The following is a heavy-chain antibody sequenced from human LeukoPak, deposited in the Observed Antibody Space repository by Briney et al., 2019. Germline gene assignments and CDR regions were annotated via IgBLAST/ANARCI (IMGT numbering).Heavy chain of an antibody. CDR2: INHSGST. J-gene: IGHJ5*02. CDR1: GGSFSGYY. D-gene: IGHD3-10*01. V-gene: IGHV4-34*01. Sequence: SETPSLTCAVYGGSFSGYYWSWIRQPPGKGLEWIGEINHSGSTNYNPSLKSRVTMSVDTSKNQFSLKLSSVTAADTAVYYCARHGYYGSGSYWKGGFDPWGQGTLVTVSS. CDR3: ARHGYYGSGSYWKGGFDP.